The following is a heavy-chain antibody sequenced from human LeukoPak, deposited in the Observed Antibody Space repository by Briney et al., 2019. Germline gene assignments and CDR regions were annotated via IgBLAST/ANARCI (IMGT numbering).Heavy chain of an antibody. CDR1: GFTFTSSV. CDR2: IVVGSGNT. D-gene: IGHD3-10*01. CDR3: AADRAGSYLRFVY. J-gene: IGHJ4*02. V-gene: IGHV1-58*01. Sequence: TSVKVSCKASGFTFTSSVVQWVRQARGQRLEWIGWIVVGSGNTNYAQKFQERVTITRDMSTSTAYMELSSLRFEDTAVYYCAADRAGSYLRFVYWGQGTPVTVSS.